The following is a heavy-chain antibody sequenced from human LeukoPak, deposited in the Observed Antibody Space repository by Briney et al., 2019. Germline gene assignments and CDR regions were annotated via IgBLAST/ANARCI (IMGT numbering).Heavy chain of an antibody. V-gene: IGHV3-21*04. Sequence: GGSLRLSCAGSGFAFESFTMTWVRQAPGKGLEWVSLISDTGRDINYADSVRGRFTISRDNTKNSLFLQMDSLRVEDTAIYYCAKGLFSAYDKYLDSWGQGTLVTVSS. CDR2: ISDTGRDI. CDR3: AKGLFSAYDKYLDS. D-gene: IGHD5-12*01. CDR1: GFAFESFT. J-gene: IGHJ4*02.